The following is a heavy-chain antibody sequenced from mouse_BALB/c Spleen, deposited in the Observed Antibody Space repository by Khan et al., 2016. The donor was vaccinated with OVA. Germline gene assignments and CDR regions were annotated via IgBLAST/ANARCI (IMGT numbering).Heavy chain of an antibody. J-gene: IGHJ3*01. CDR3: ARGYDFFAY. CDR2: VNPNTGGT. D-gene: IGHD2-14*01. CDR1: GYSFTLYY. V-gene: IGHV1-26*01. Sequence: VQLKESGPDLVKPGASVKISCKASGYSFTLYYMSWVKQSHGKSLEWIGRVNPNTGGTDHNQEFKGKAILTVDKSSNTAYMELRSLTSEDSAVYYCARGYDFFAYWGQGTLVTGSA.